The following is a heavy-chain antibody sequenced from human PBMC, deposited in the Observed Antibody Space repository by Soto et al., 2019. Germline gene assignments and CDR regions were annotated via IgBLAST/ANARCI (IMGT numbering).Heavy chain of an antibody. D-gene: IGHD2-2*01. J-gene: IGHJ5*02. CDR3: ASGLYCSSTSCYLDP. Sequence: EVQLVESGGXLVKPGGSLRLSCAASGFTFSSYSMNWVRQAPGKGLEWVSSISSSSSYIYYADSVKGRFTISRDNAKNSLYLQMNSLRAEDTAVYYCASGLYCSSTSCYLDPWGQGTLVTVSS. CDR2: ISSSSSYI. V-gene: IGHV3-21*01. CDR1: GFTFSSYS.